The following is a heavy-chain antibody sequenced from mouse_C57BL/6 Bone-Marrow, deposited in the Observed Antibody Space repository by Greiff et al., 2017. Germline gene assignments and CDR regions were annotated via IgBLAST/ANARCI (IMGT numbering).Heavy chain of an antibody. J-gene: IGHJ3*01. V-gene: IGHV1-81*01. D-gene: IGHD1-1*01. Sequence: VQLQQSGAELARPGASVKLSCKASGYTFTSYGLSWVKQRTGQGLEWIGEIYPRSGNTYYNEKFKGKATLTADKSSSTAYMELRSLTSEDSAVYFCARGGPYAAWFAYWGQGTLVTVSA. CDR2: IYPRSGNT. CDR3: ARGGPYAAWFAY. CDR1: GYTFTSYG.